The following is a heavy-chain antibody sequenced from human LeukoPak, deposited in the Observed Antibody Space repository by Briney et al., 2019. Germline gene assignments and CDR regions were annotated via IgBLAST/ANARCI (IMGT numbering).Heavy chain of an antibody. D-gene: IGHD2-21*02. Sequence: ASVKVSCKASGYTFSDNYILWVQQAPGQGLEWMGWINPHSGGTNYGENFQGRVTLTRDTSISTAYMDLSSLISDDTAVYYCAREFMRVTAFDIWGQGTMVTVSS. CDR1: GYTFSDNY. V-gene: IGHV1-2*02. CDR2: INPHSGGT. CDR3: AREFMRVTAFDI. J-gene: IGHJ3*02.